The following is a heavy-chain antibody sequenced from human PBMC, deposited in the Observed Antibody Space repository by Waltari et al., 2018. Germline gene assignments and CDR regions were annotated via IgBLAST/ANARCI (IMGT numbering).Heavy chain of an antibody. CDR1: GFTFSNYV. J-gene: IGHJ4*02. Sequence: QVQLVESGGGVVQPGESLRLSCAASGFTFSNYVIHWVRQAPGKGLERVAVMSSDGGIKYYAESVEGRFTISRDNSRNTLYLQMHSLRVEDTGLYYCARDPIAARPDYFDYWGQGTLVTVSS. D-gene: IGHD6-6*01. CDR2: MSSDGGIK. CDR3: ARDPIAARPDYFDY. V-gene: IGHV3-30*04.